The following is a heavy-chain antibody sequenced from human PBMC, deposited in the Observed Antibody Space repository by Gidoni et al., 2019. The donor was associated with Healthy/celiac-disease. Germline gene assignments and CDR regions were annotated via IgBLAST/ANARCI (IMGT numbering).Heavy chain of an antibody. Sequence: EVQLVESGGGLVKPGGSLRLSCAASGFTFSSYSMNWVRQAPGKGLEWVSSISISSSYIYYADSVKGRFTISRDNAKNSLYLQMNSLRAEDTAVYYCAREASPSVVVTAMDFDYWGQGTLVTVSS. CDR3: AREASPSVVVTAMDFDY. CDR1: GFTFSSYS. J-gene: IGHJ4*02. CDR2: ISISSSYI. V-gene: IGHV3-21*01. D-gene: IGHD2-21*02.